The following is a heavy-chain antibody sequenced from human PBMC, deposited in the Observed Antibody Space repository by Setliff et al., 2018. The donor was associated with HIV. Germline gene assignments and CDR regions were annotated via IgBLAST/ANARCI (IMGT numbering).Heavy chain of an antibody. CDR1: GVTLNSFA. Sequence: SVKVSCKASGVTLNSFAISWVRQAPGQGLEWMGGIIPIIGTTKYAQKFQGRVTITADESTSTAYMELSSLRSEDTAVYYCARDVTKDMITFGEVIVTSRGYFDSWGQGTLVTVSS. V-gene: IGHV1-69*13. J-gene: IGHJ4*02. CDR3: ARDVTKDMITFGEVIVTSRGYFDS. CDR2: IIPIIGTT. D-gene: IGHD3-16*02.